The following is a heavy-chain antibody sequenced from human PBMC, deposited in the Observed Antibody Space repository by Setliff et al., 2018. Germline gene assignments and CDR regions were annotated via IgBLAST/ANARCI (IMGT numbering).Heavy chain of an antibody. CDR3: ARGRDFWSGYLVY. J-gene: IGHJ4*02. D-gene: IGHD3-3*01. Sequence: GASVKVSCKASGYTFTSYGISWVRQAPGQGLEWMGWINPNSGGTNYAQKFQGWVTMTRETSISTAYMELSRLRSDDTAVYYCARGRDFWSGYLVYWGQGTLVTVSS. CDR2: INPNSGGT. CDR1: GYTFTSYG. V-gene: IGHV1-2*04.